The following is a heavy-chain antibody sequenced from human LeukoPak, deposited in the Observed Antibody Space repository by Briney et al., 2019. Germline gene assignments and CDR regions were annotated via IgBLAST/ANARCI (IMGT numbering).Heavy chain of an antibody. J-gene: IGHJ4*02. CDR3: ARRTTYFGWLPSESPSCFDY. CDR1: GVSFSGYY. D-gene: IGHD3-9*01. V-gene: IGHV4-34*01. Sequence: SETLSLTCAVYGVSFSGYYWSWIRQPPGKGLEWIGEINHSGSTYYNPSLKSRVTISVDTSKNQFSLKVTSVTAADTAVYYCARRTTYFGWLPSESPSCFDYWGQGTLVTVSS. CDR2: INHSGST.